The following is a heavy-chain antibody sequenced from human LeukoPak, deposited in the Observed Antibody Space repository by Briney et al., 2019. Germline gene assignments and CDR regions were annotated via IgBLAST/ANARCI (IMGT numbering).Heavy chain of an antibody. J-gene: IGHJ3*01. CDR1: GYSFTSYW. V-gene: IGHV5-51*01. CDR3: AGHRSDLDAFDS. CDR2: IDPNDSDT. Sequence: GESLQISCKGSGYSFTSYWIGWVRQMPGKGLEYMGMIDPNDSDTRYSPPFQGQVTISSDKSVSTAYLQWSTLKASDTAVYYCAGHRSDLDAFDSWGQGTLVSVSS.